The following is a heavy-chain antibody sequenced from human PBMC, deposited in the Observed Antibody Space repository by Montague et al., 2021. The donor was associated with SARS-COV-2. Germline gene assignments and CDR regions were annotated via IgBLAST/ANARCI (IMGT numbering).Heavy chain of an antibody. D-gene: IGHD3-16*01. CDR2: IYTSGST. CDR3: ARDRVNRGWGLVAYYYGMDV. V-gene: IGHV4-61*02. J-gene: IGHJ6*02. CDR1: GGSITSGSYY. Sequence: TLSLTCTVSGGSITSGSYYWSWIRQPAGKGLEWIGRIYTSGSTNYNPSLKSRVTISVDTSKNQLSLKLSSVTAADTAVYYCARDRVNRGWGLVAYYYGMDVWGQGTTVTVSS.